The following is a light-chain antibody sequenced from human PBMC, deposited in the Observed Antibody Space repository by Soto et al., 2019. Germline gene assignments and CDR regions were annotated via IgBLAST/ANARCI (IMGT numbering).Light chain of an antibody. CDR1: QSLLDSNVNKH. Sequence: IVMTQSPLSLPVIPGEPASISCWSSQSLLDSNVNKHWNWYLQKPGQSPQVLIYLGSNRASGVPDRFSGSGSGTDFTLKISRVEAEDVGVYYCMQALQTPLTFGQGTRLEIK. CDR2: LGS. V-gene: IGKV2-28*01. J-gene: IGKJ5*01. CDR3: MQALQTPLT.